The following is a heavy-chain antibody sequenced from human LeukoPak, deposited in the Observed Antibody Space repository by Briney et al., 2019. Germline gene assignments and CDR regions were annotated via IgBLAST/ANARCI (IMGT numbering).Heavy chain of an antibody. CDR3: AKAMISSGWYAADY. D-gene: IGHD6-19*01. CDR2: ITWDGGDA. J-gene: IGHJ4*02. CDR1: GFTFDDYA. Sequence: GRSLRLSCAASGFTFDDYAMQWVRQAPGKGLEWVSLITWDGGDAYYADSVKGRFTISRDNAKNSVYLQMNSLRPDDTAFYYCAKAMISSGWYAADYWGQGTLVTVSS. V-gene: IGHV3-43D*03.